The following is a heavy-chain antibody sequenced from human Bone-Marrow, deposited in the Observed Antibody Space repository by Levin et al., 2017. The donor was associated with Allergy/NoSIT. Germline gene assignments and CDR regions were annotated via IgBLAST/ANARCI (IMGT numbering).Heavy chain of an antibody. CDR1: GFTFSSYW. CDR3: ARDSELTDPPLDY. J-gene: IGHJ4*02. V-gene: IGHV3-7*01. Sequence: PGGSLRLSCAASGFTFSSYWMSWVRQAPGKGLEWVANIKQDGSEKYYVDSVKGRFTISRDNAKNSLYLQMNSLRAEDTAVYYCARDSELTDPPLDYWGQGTLVTVSS. CDR2: IKQDGSEK. D-gene: IGHD1-26*01.